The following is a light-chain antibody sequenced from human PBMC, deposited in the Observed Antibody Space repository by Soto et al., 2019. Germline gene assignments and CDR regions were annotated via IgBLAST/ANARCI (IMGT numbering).Light chain of an antibody. CDR2: EVS. J-gene: IGLJ1*01. CDR3: SSYTSSSGV. CDR1: GSDVGGYNY. Sequence: QSALAQPASVSGSPGQSITISCTGTGSDVGGYNYVSWYQQHPGKAPKLMIYEVSNRPSGVSNRFSGSKSGNTASLTIPGLQAEDEADYYCSSYTSSSGVFGTGTKVTVL. V-gene: IGLV2-14*01.